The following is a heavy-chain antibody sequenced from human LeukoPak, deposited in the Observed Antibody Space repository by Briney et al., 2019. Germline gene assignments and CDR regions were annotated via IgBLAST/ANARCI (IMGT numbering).Heavy chain of an antibody. V-gene: IGHV4-39*01. CDR2: IYYSKNT. CDR3: VSPRGFSYGYFDY. CDR1: GASISSGSYY. Sequence: SETLSLTCTVSGASISSGSYYWSWIRQPPGKGLEWIGSIYYSKNTYYNPSLKSRVTISADTSKNQFSLTLGSVSATDTAVYYCVSPRGFSYGYFDYWGQGTLVTVSS. D-gene: IGHD5-18*01. J-gene: IGHJ4*02.